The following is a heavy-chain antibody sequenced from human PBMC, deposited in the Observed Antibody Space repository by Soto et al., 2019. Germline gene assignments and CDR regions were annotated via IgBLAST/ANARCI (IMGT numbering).Heavy chain of an antibody. D-gene: IGHD3-22*01. CDR2: ISGSGGST. CDR1: GFTFSSYA. Sequence: EVQLLESGGGLVQPGGSLRLSCAASGFTFSSYAMSWVRQAPGKGLEWVSAISGSGGSTYYADSVKGRFTISRDNSKNTLYLQMNSLRAEDTAVYYCAKDFALAYCEGSCYYGMDVWGQGTTVTVSS. CDR3: AKDFALAYCEGSCYYGMDV. V-gene: IGHV3-23*01. J-gene: IGHJ6*02.